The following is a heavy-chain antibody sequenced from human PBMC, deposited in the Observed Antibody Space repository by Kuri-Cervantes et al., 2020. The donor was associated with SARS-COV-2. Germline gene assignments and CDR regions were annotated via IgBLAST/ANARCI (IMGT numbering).Heavy chain of an antibody. Sequence: ASVKVSCKASGYTFTGSYMHWVRQAPGQGLEWMGWINPKSGDTKYAQNFQGRVTMTRDTSASTAYMELSSLRSEDAAVYYCARVRLGAYCGGDCYVGPIHPLDCWGQGTLVTVSS. V-gene: IGHV1-2*02. CDR2: INPKSGDT. D-gene: IGHD2-21*02. CDR3: ARVRLGAYCGGDCYVGPIHPLDC. CDR1: GYTFTGSY. J-gene: IGHJ4*02.